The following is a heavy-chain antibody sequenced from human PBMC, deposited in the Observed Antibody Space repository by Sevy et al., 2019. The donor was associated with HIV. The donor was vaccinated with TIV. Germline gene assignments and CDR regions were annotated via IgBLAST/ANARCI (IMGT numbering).Heavy chain of an antibody. V-gene: IGHV4-34*01. CDR1: GASFSGYD. J-gene: IGHJ3*02. D-gene: IGHD2-2*01. CDR3: ARDCSSTSCPHAFDI. Sequence: SETLSLTGAVQGASFSGYDWSWIRQPPGKGWEGIGEINRSGSTNYNPALKSRVTISVDTSNSQFSLKLSSVTAADTAVYYCARDCSSTSCPHAFDIWGQGTMVTVSS. CDR2: INRSGST.